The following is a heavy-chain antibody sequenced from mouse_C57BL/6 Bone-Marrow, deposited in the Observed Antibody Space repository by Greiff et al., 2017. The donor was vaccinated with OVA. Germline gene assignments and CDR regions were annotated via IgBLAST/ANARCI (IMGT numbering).Heavy chain of an antibody. CDR3: TRWLTTGTPSHAMDY. CDR2: IYPGNSDT. D-gene: IGHD4-1*01. V-gene: IGHV1-5*01. Sequence: EVQLQESGTVLARPGASVKMSCKTSGYTFTSYWMHWVKQRPGQGLEWIGAIYPGNSDTSYNQKFKGKAKLTAVTSASTAYMELSSLTNEDSAVYYCTRWLTTGTPSHAMDYWGQGTSVTVSS. CDR1: GYTFTSYW. J-gene: IGHJ4*01.